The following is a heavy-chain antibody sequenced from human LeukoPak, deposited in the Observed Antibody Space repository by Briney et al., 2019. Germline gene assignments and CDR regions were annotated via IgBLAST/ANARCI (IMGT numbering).Heavy chain of an antibody. Sequence: PGGSLRLSCSASGFTFSIYWMHWVRQAPGKGLVWVSRINSDGSSTSYAASVKGRFTLSRDNAKNTLYLQMNSMRAQDTAVYYCARESSVGAHKAFDYWGQGTLVTVSS. CDR1: GFTFSIYW. J-gene: IGHJ4*02. CDR3: ARESSVGAHKAFDY. D-gene: IGHD1-26*01. CDR2: INSDGSST. V-gene: IGHV3-74*01.